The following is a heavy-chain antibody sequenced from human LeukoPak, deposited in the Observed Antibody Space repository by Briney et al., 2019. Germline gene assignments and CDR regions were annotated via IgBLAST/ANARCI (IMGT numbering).Heavy chain of an antibody. CDR1: GFTFSNHA. Sequence: GGSLRLSCSASGFTFSNHAMHWVRQAPGKGLEFVAAISSNGGTTYHADSVEGRFAISRHNSKNTLFLQMTFLRIEDTAVYYCVRDPAAYYYDSTFDYWGQGTLVTVSA. CDR2: ISSNGGTT. V-gene: IGHV3-64D*09. CDR3: VRDPAAYYYDSTFDY. D-gene: IGHD3-22*01. J-gene: IGHJ4*02.